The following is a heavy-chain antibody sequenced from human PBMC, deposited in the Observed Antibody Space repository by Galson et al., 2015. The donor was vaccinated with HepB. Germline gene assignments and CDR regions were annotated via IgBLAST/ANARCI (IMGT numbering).Heavy chain of an antibody. CDR1: GFTFSSYS. CDR3: TRNTILVWSEQYYHYEYMDV. Sequence: SLRLSCAASGFTFSSYSMNWVRQAPGKGLEWVSSISSSSSYIYYADSVKGRFTISRDNAKNSLYLQMNSLRAEDTAVYYCTRNTILVWSEQYYHYEYMDVWGK. J-gene: IGHJ6*03. CDR2: ISSSSSYI. D-gene: IGHD3-3*01. V-gene: IGHV3-21*01.